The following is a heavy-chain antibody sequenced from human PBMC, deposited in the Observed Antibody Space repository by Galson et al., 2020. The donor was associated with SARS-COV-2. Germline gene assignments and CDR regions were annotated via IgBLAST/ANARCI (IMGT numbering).Heavy chain of an antibody. D-gene: IGHD1-1*01. V-gene: IGHV3-23*01. CDR2: ISAVGAGP. J-gene: IGHJ4*02. Sequence: GGSLSPSCPTPGFSFTSYPMSWFRQPPGKGPEWVSGISAVGAGPSYPDFVKGRFTISRGFSQNTLYLQMNNLRAEYTAVYYCAKDLRNDYYPVVLEHWGQGVRVTVSS. CDR1: GFSFTSYP. CDR3: AKDLRNDYYPVVLEH.